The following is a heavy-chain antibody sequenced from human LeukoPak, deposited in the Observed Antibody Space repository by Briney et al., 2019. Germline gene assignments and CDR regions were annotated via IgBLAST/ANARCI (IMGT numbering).Heavy chain of an antibody. V-gene: IGHV4-59*01. CDR3: ARGGGFGGPSEVRYYYYGMDV. D-gene: IGHD3-10*01. CDR2: IYYSGST. Sequence: SETLSLTCTVSGGSISSYYWSWIRQPPGKGLEWIGYIYYSGSTNYNPSLKSLITISVDTSKNQFSLKLSSVTAADTAVYYCARGGGFGGPSEVRYYYYGMDVWGQGTTVTVSS. J-gene: IGHJ6*02. CDR1: GGSISSYY.